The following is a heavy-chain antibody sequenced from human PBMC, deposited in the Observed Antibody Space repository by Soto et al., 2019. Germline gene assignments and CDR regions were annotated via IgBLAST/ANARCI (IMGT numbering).Heavy chain of an antibody. CDR1: GYSLTSYW. CDR2: IYPGDSDT. CDR3: ARLRSPPSYYYYYGMDV. Sequence: GESLKISCKGSGYSLTSYWIGWVHQMPGKGLEWMGIIYPGDSDTRYSPSFQGQVTISADKSISTAYLQWSSLKASDTAMYYCARLRSPPSYYYYYGMDVWGQGTTVTVSS. J-gene: IGHJ6*02. D-gene: IGHD6-13*01. V-gene: IGHV5-51*07.